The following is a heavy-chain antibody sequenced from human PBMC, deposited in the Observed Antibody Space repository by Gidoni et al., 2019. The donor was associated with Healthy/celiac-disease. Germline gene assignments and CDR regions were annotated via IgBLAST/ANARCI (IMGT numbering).Heavy chain of an antibody. CDR2: ISWNSGSI. V-gene: IGHV3-9*01. J-gene: IGHJ4*02. Sequence: EVQLVESGGGLVQPGRSLRLSCAASGFTFDDYAMHWVRQAPGKGLEWVSGISWNSGSIGYADSVKGRFTISRDNAKNSLYLQMNSLRAEDTALYYCAKDMDYYGSGSHVDYWGQGTLVTVSS. CDR1: GFTFDDYA. D-gene: IGHD3-10*01. CDR3: AKDMDYYGSGSHVDY.